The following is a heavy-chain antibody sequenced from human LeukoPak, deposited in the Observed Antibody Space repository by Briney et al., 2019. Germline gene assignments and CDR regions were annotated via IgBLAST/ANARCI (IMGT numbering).Heavy chain of an antibody. CDR2: IWYDGSNK. Sequence: LRLSCAASGFTFSTYGFHWVRQAPGKGLEWVAVIWYDGSNKYYADSVKGRFTISRDDSKNTLYLQMNSLRAEDTAVYYCARDKGYYLSGSAINWFDSWGQGTLVTVSS. CDR3: ARDKGYYLSGSAINWFDS. D-gene: IGHD3-10*01. CDR1: GFTFSTYG. J-gene: IGHJ5*01. V-gene: IGHV3-33*01.